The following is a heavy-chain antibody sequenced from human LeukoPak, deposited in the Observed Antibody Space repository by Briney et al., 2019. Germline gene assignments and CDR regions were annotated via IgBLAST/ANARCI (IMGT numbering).Heavy chain of an antibody. D-gene: IGHD2-15*01. CDR3: ARGYCSGGSCNWFDP. CDR2: IDPSDSYT. Sequence: GESLKISCKGSGYSFTNYWISWVRRMPGKGLEWMGKIDPSDSYTNYSPSFQGHVTISADKSISTTYLQWSSLKASDTAMYYCARGYCSGGSCNWFDPWGQGTLVTVSS. J-gene: IGHJ5*02. V-gene: IGHV5-10-1*01. CDR1: GYSFTNYW.